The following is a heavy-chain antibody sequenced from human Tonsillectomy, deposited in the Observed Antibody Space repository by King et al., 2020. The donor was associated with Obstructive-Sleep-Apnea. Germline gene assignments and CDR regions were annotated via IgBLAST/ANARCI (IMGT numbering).Heavy chain of an antibody. D-gene: IGHD6-13*01. CDR3: ARVGGGQQLFDAFDI. CDR1: GFTFSSYA. J-gene: IGHJ3*02. CDR2: ISYDGSNK. V-gene: IGHV3-30*04. Sequence: VQLVESGGGVVQPGRSLRLSCAASGFTFSSYAMHWVRQAPGKGLEWVAVISYDGSNKYYADSVKGRFTISRDNSKNTLYLQMNSLRAEDTAVYYCARVGGGQQLFDAFDIWGQGTMVTVSS.